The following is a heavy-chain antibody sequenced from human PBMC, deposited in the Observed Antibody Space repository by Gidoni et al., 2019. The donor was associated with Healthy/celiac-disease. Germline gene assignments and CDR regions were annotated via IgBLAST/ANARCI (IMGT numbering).Heavy chain of an antibody. CDR2: IRSKAYGGTT. V-gene: IGHV3-49*03. J-gene: IGHJ4*02. CDR1: GFTFGDYA. D-gene: IGHD1-26*01. CDR3: TRDRELTKMPYYFDY. Sequence: EVQLVESGGGLVQPGRSLRLSCTAAGFTFGDYAMSWFRQAPGKGLEWVGFIRSKAYGGTTEYAASVKGRFTISRDDSKSIAYLQMNSLKTEDTAVYYCTRDRELTKMPYYFDYWGQGTLVTVSS.